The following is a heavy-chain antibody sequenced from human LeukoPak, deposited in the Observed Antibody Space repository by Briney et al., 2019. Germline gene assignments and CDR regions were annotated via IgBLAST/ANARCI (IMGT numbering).Heavy chain of an antibody. Sequence: GASVKVSCKASGYTFTSYGISWVRQAPGQGLEWMGWISAYNGNTNYAQKLQGRVTMTTDTSTSTAYMELRSLRSDDTAVYYCARDQAAVGRGYGDYYYYGMDVWGQGTTVTVS. CDR3: ARDQAAVGRGYGDYYYYGMDV. CDR1: GYTFTSYG. D-gene: IGHD4-17*01. CDR2: ISAYNGNT. J-gene: IGHJ6*02. V-gene: IGHV1-18*01.